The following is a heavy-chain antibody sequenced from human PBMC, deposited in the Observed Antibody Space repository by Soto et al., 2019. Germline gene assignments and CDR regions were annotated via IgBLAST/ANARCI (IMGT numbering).Heavy chain of an antibody. CDR2: ITPMFGRA. J-gene: IGHJ6*02. V-gene: IGHV1-69*01. CDR3: ASDATHFVYTSSHYGMDV. CDR1: GGTFSTHA. Sequence: QVQLVQSGAEVKKPGSSVKVSCEASGGTFSTHAINWVRQAPGQGLEWMGGITPMFGRATYAQKFQGRVWITADESTGTVDMDLSSLRSEGTAVYYCASDATHFVYTSSHYGMDVWGRGTAVTVSS. D-gene: IGHD6-6*01.